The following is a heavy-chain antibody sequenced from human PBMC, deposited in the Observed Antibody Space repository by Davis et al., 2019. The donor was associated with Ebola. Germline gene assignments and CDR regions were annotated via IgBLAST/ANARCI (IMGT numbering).Heavy chain of an antibody. CDR3: AREQQWLVVYFDY. Sequence: GGSLRLSCGVSGFPFSAYFMDWVRLTPGTGLEWVGLSRNQENHYNTEYAASVRGRFTISRDDSKKSMYVQMNSLRIEDTAVYYCAREQQWLVVYFDYWGQGTLVTVSS. J-gene: IGHJ4*02. V-gene: IGHV3-72*01. D-gene: IGHD6-19*01. CDR1: GFPFSAYF. CDR2: SRNQENHYNT.